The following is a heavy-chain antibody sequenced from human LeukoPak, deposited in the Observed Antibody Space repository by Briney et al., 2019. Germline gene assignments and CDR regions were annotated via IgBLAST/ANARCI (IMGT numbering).Heavy chain of an antibody. CDR2: IYHSGST. CDR3: ARDRGIVVVPAAIQRYNWFDP. Sequence: MTSETLSLTCAVSGGSISSGYYWGWIRQSPGKGLEWIGSIYHSGSTYYNPSLKSRVTISVDTSKNQFSLKLSSVTAADTAVYYCARDRGIVVVPAAIQRYNWFDPWGQGTLVTVSS. V-gene: IGHV4-38-2*02. D-gene: IGHD2-2*02. J-gene: IGHJ5*01. CDR1: GGSISSGYY.